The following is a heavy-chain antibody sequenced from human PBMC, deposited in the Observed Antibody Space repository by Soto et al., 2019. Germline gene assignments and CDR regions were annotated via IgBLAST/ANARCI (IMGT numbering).Heavy chain of an antibody. V-gene: IGHV3-30-3*01. CDR1: GFTFSSYA. J-gene: IGHJ6*02. CDR3: ARAPSSGWSNYYYYYGMDV. CDR2: ISYDGSNK. Sequence: GESLKISCAASGFTFSSYAMHWVRQAPGKGLEWVAVISYDGSNKYYADSVKGRFTISRDNSKNTLYLQMNSLRAEDTAVYYCARAPSSGWSNYYYYYGMDVWGQGTTVTVSS. D-gene: IGHD6-19*01.